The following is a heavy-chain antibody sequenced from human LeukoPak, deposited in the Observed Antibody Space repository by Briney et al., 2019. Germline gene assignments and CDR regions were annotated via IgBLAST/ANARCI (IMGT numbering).Heavy chain of an antibody. V-gene: IGHV3-23*01. Sequence: GGTLRLSCAASGFTFSSYGMSWVRQAPGKGLEWVSAISGSGGSTYYADSVRGRFTISRDNSKNTLYLQMNSLRAADTAIYYCAKGRHCSSTSCYKDVWGQGTMVTVSP. J-gene: IGHJ3*01. D-gene: IGHD2-2*02. CDR1: GFTFSSYG. CDR2: ISGSGGST. CDR3: AKGRHCSSTSCYKDV.